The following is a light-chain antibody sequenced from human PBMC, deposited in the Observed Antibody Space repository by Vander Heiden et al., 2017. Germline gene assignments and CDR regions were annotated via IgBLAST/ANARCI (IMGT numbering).Light chain of an antibody. V-gene: IGLV6-57*02. J-gene: IGLJ3*02. CDR1: SGSIDSNY. Sequence: HSVSESPGKTVTISCTGSSGSIDSNYVQWYQQRPGSAPTTVIYADDQRPSGVPDRFSGSIDRSSNSASLSISGLTTEDEAEYYCQSYDSNNWVFGGGTKLTVL. CDR2: ADD. CDR3: QSYDSNNWV.